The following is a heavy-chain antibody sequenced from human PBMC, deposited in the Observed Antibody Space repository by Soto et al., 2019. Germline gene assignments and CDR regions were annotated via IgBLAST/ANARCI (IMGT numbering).Heavy chain of an antibody. Sequence: EVQLLESGGGSVQPGGSLRLSCAASGFTFSSSAMTWVRQAPGKGLEWVSAISGSGDSTYYADSVKGRFTISRDNSKSTLYLQMNSLRAEDTAVYYCAKDWASITYWGQGTLVTVSS. D-gene: IGHD1-20*01. V-gene: IGHV3-23*01. J-gene: IGHJ4*02. CDR1: GFTFSSSA. CDR2: ISGSGDST. CDR3: AKDWASITY.